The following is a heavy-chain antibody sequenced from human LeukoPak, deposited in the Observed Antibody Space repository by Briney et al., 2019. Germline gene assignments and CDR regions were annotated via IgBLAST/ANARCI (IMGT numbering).Heavy chain of an antibody. Sequence: KSSETLSLTCTVSGGSISSSSYYWGWIRQPPGKGLEWIGSMYYSGSTYYNPSLKSRVTISVDTSKNQFSLKLSSVTAADTAVYYCARHRGYYYYYMDVWGKGTTVTISS. CDR1: GGSISSSSYY. CDR3: ARHRGYYYYYMDV. V-gene: IGHV4-39*01. J-gene: IGHJ6*03. CDR2: MYYSGST.